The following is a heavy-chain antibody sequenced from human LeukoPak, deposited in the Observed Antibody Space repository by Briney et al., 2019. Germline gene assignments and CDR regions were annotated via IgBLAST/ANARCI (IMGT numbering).Heavy chain of an antibody. D-gene: IGHD3-3*01. Sequence: PSQTLSLTCTVSGGSISSGCYYWSWIRQPAGKGLEWIGRIYTSGSTNYNLSLKSRVTISVDTSKNQFSLKLSSVTAADTAVYYCARDLDFWRGYDVYYYGMDVWGQGTTVTVSS. CDR1: GGSISSGCYY. V-gene: IGHV4-61*02. CDR3: ARDLDFWRGYDVYYYGMDV. J-gene: IGHJ6*02. CDR2: IYTSGST.